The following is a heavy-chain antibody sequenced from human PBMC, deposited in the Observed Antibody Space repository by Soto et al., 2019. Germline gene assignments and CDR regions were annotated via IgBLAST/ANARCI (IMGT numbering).Heavy chain of an antibody. V-gene: IGHV4-31*03. Sequence: PSETLSLTCTVSVDSFSRYYWSWIRQHPGKGLEWIGYIYYSGSTYYNPSLKSRVTISVDTSKNQFSLKLSSVTAADTAVYYCARGPTAMVTVPPFDYWGQGTLVTVSS. CDR1: VDSFSRYY. CDR2: IYYSGST. J-gene: IGHJ4*02. D-gene: IGHD5-18*01. CDR3: ARGPTAMVTVPPFDY.